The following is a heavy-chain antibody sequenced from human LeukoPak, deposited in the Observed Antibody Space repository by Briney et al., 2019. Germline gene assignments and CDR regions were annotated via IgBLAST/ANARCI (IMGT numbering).Heavy chain of an antibody. J-gene: IGHJ5*02. CDR3: ARDTRHRYCSSASCYRGWFDL. Sequence: SVKVSCKVSGYTLTELSMHWVRQAPGKGLEWMGGIIPIFGTAIYAQKFQGRVTITSDESTSTAYMELSSLRSEDTAVYYCARDTRHRYCSSASCYRGWFDLWGQGTLVTVSS. D-gene: IGHD2-2*01. V-gene: IGHV1-69*13. CDR2: IIPIFGTA. CDR1: GYTLTELS.